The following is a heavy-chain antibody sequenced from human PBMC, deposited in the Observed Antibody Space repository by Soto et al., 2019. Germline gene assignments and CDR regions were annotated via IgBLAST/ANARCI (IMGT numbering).Heavy chain of an antibody. CDR3: ARGSSSRTASQH. Sequence: PGGSLRLSCAASGFTFSSYAMHWVRQAPGKGLEWVAVISYDGSNKYYADSVKGRFTISRDNSKNTLYLQMNSLRAEDTAVFYCARGSSSRTASQHWGQGTLVTVSS. D-gene: IGHD6-13*01. J-gene: IGHJ1*01. V-gene: IGHV3-30-3*01. CDR1: GFTFSSYA. CDR2: ISYDGSNK.